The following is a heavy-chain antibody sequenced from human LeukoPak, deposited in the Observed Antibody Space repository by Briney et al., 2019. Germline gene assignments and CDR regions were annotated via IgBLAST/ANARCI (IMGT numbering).Heavy chain of an antibody. CDR1: GFTFATYG. CDR2: IGYDGTNE. J-gene: IGHJ4*02. Sequence: GGSLRLSCAASGFTFATYGMSWARQAPGKGLEWVALIGYDGTNEYYADFVKGRFTISRDNSKNTLYLQMKSLRAEDTAVYYCARDFYCSRTSCYAPSFDYWGQGTLVTVSS. V-gene: IGHV3-33*08. D-gene: IGHD2-2*01. CDR3: ARDFYCSRTSCYAPSFDY.